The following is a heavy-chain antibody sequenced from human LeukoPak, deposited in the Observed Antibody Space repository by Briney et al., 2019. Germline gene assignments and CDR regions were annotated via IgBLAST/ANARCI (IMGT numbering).Heavy chain of an antibody. Sequence: QPGRSLRLSCVASGFTFSSYGRHWVRQAPGKGLEWVAVIWYDGSNKYYADSVKGRFTISRDNSKNTLYLQMNSLRAEDTAVYYCANSYNWNSYFDYWGQGTLVTVSS. J-gene: IGHJ4*02. CDR3: ANSYNWNSYFDY. CDR1: GFTFSSYG. V-gene: IGHV3-33*06. D-gene: IGHD1-7*01. CDR2: IWYDGSNK.